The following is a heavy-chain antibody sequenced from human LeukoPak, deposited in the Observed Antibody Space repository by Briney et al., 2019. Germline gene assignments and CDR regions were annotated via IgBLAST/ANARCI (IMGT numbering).Heavy chain of an antibody. CDR1: GFTFSSYA. V-gene: IGHV3-30*02. J-gene: IGHJ3*02. Sequence: TGGSLRLSCAASGFTFSSYAMHWVRQAPGKGLEWVAFIRYDGSNKYYADSVKGRFTISRDNSKNTLYLQMNSLRAEDTAVYYCARDQGLLWFGEPHDAFDIWGQGTMVTVSS. CDR2: IRYDGSNK. CDR3: ARDQGLLWFGEPHDAFDI. D-gene: IGHD3-10*01.